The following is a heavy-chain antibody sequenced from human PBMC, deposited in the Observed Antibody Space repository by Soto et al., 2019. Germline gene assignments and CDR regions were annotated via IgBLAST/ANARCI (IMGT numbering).Heavy chain of an antibody. Sequence: SSETLSLTCTVSGGSISSYYWSWIRQPPGKGLEWIGYIYYSGSTNYNPSLKSRVTISVDTSKNQFSLKLSSVTAADTAVYYCASGYDLYYYGMDVWGQGTTVTVS. D-gene: IGHD5-12*01. CDR3: ASGYDLYYYGMDV. CDR2: IYYSGST. J-gene: IGHJ6*02. V-gene: IGHV4-59*01. CDR1: GGSISSYY.